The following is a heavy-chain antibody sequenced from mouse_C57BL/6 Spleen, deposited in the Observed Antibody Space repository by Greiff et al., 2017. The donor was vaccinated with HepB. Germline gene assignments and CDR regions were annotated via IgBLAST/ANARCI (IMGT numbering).Heavy chain of an antibody. D-gene: IGHD2-2*01. Sequence: EVKLVESGGGLVKPGGSLKLSCAASGFTFSDYGMHWVRQAPEKGLEWVAYISSGSSTIYYADTVKGRFTISRDNAKNTLFLQMTSLRSEDTAMYYCARSLDYGYDDWGQGTTLTVSS. CDR2: ISSGSSTI. V-gene: IGHV5-17*01. CDR3: ARSLDYGYDD. J-gene: IGHJ2*01. CDR1: GFTFSDYG.